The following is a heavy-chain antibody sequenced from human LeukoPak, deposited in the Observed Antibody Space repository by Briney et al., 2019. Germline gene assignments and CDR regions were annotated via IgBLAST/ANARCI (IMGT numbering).Heavy chain of an antibody. D-gene: IGHD3-22*01. J-gene: IGHJ6*03. CDR1: GFLFNNYR. CDR2: ITSGDDTV. V-gene: IGHV3-48*01. Sequence: PGGSLRLSCAGSGFLFNNYRMNWVRQAPGKGLEWVSHITSGDDTVYYADSVKGRFTISRDEAENSLFLQMNSLRAEDTAVYYCARDSYDSSGCMDVWGKGTTVTVSS. CDR3: ARDSYDSSGCMDV.